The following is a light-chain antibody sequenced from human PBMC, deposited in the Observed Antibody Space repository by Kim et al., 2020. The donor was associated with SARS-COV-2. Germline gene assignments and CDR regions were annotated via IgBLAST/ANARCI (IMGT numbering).Light chain of an antibody. V-gene: IGLV2-14*03. CDR1: SSDVGSYNY. J-gene: IGLJ1*01. Sequence: GRSITISCTGGSSDVGSYNYVSWYQQHVGKAPKLIIYDVNKRPSGISNRFSGSKSGNTASLTISGLQAEDEADYYCSSCTSSSTYVFGTGTKVTVL. CDR2: DVN. CDR3: SSCTSSSTYV.